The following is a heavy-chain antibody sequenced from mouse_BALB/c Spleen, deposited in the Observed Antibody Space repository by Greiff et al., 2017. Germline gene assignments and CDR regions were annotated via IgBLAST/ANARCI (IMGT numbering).Heavy chain of an antibody. D-gene: IGHD1-2*01. Sequence: VQLQQSGPELVKPGASVKMSCKASGYTFTSYVMHWVQQKPGQGLEWIGYINPYNDGTKYNEKFKGKATLTSDKSSSTAYMVLSSLTSEDSAVYCGARRYYGYDWYFDVWGAGTTVTVSS. CDR2: INPYNDGT. V-gene: IGHV1-14*01. CDR3: ARRYYGYDWYFDV. J-gene: IGHJ1*01. CDR1: GYTFTSYV.